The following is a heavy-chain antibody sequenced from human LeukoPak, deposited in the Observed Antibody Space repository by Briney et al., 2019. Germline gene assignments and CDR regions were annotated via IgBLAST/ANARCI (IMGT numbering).Heavy chain of an antibody. CDR3: ARHGGDWVFDY. J-gene: IGHJ4*02. CDR2: NYYSGST. D-gene: IGHD2-21*02. CDR1: VGSNSGYY. Sequence: SETLSLTCTVSVGSNSGYYWSWIRQAPGKGLEWIGYNYYSGSTKSNPSLKSRVTISVDTSKNQFSLKLSSVTAADTAVYYCARHGGDWVFDYWGQGTLVTVSS. V-gene: IGHV4-59*08.